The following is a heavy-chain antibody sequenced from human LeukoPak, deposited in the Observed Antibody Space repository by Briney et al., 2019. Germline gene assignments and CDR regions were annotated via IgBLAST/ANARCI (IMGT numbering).Heavy chain of an antibody. V-gene: IGHV3-30*04. D-gene: IGHD3-10*01. CDR3: ARRGYRISMRNWFDP. J-gene: IGHJ5*02. CDR2: ISYDGSNK. Sequence: GGSLRLSCAASGFTFSSYAMHWVRQAPGKGLEWVAVISYDGSNKYYADSVKGRFTISRDNSKNTLYLQMNSLRAEDTAVYYCARRGYRISMRNWFDPWGQGTLVTVSS. CDR1: GFTFSSYA.